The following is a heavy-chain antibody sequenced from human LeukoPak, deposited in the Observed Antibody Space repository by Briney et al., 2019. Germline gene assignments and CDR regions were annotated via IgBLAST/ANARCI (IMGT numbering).Heavy chain of an antibody. V-gene: IGHV3-30-3*01. J-gene: IGHJ4*02. Sequence: GGSLRLSCAASGFTFSSYAMHWVRQAPGKGLEWVAVISYDGSNKYYADSVKGRFTISRDNAKNSLYLQMDSLRVEDTAVYYCAKGKRYPDYWGQGTLVTVSS. CDR3: AKGKRYPDY. CDR2: ISYDGSNK. CDR1: GFTFSSYA. D-gene: IGHD1-1*01.